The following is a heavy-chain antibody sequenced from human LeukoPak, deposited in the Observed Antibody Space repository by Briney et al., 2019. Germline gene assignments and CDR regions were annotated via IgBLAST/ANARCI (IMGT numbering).Heavy chain of an antibody. J-gene: IGHJ4*02. Sequence: ASVNVSCKASGYTFTSYGISWVRQAPGQGLEWMGWISAYNGNTNYSQKLQGRVTITTETSTSTAYMEVRRLRSDDTAVYYCARGATRWVVVPAATDYWGQGTLVTVSS. CDR1: GYTFTSYG. V-gene: IGHV1-18*01. CDR3: ARGATRWVVVPAATDY. D-gene: IGHD2-2*01. CDR2: ISAYNGNT.